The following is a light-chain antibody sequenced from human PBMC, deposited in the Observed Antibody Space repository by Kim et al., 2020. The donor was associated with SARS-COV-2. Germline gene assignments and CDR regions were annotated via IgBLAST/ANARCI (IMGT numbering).Light chain of an antibody. CDR3: AAWDDSLNAWV. CDR1: SSNIGSNT. J-gene: IGLJ3*02. CDR2: SNN. Sequence: ELTQPPSASGTPGQRVTISCSGSSSNIGSNTVNWYQQLPGTAPKLLIYSNNQRPSGVPDRFSGSKSGTSVSLAISGLQSEDEADYYCAAWDDSLNAWVFGGGTQLTVL. V-gene: IGLV1-44*01.